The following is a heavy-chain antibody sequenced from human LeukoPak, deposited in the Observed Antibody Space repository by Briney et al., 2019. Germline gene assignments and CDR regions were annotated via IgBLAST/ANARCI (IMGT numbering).Heavy chain of an antibody. CDR1: GFIVSGDF. CDR3: ARERGRGRDSPWFDY. CDR2: IYSDGST. V-gene: IGHV3-53*01. D-gene: IGHD1-26*01. Sequence: GGSLRLSCAASGFIVSGDFMSWVRQAPGKGLEWVSVIYSDGSTYYSDSVKGRFTISRDNSKNTLDLQMTGLRAEDTAVYYCARERGRGRDSPWFDYWGQGTLVTVSS. J-gene: IGHJ4*02.